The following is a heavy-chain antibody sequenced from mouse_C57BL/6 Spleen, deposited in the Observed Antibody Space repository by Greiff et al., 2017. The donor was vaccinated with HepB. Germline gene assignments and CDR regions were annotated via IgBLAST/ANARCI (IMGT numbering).Heavy chain of an antibody. J-gene: IGHJ3*01. CDR3: AKTHYYGSSPFAY. CDR2: IWRGGST. Sequence: QVHVKQSGPGLVQPSQSLSITCTVSGFSLTSYGVHWVRQSPGKGLEWLGVIWRGGSTDYNAAFMSRLSITKDNSKSQVFFKMNSLQADDTAIYYCAKTHYYGSSPFAYWGQGTLVTVSA. V-gene: IGHV2-5*01. CDR1: GFSLTSYG. D-gene: IGHD1-1*01.